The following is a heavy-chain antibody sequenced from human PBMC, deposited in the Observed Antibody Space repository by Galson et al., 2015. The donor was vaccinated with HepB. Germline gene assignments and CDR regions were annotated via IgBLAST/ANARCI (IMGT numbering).Heavy chain of an antibody. V-gene: IGHV3-23*01. J-gene: IGHJ5*02. Sequence: LRLSCAASGFSFSTFAMSWVRQAPGKGLEWVSSINIDGGCTYYADSVKGRFTIPRDDAKNTLNLKMNSLRVEDTAVYYCAKDNRGSGMYGWFDPWGQGTLVTVYS. CDR3: AKDNRGSGMYGWFDP. CDR2: INIDGGCT. D-gene: IGHD3-10*01. CDR1: GFSFSTFA.